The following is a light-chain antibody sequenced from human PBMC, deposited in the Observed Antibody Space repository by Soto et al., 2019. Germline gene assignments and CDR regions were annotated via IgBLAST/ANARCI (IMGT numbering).Light chain of an antibody. CDR1: QCISNS. V-gene: IGKV1-27*01. Sequence: DIQMTQSPSSLSASVGDRVTITCRASQCISNSLAWYQQKPGKVPKLLIYAASTLQSGVPSRFSGSGSGTDFTLTISSLQPEDVATYYCQKYNSAPRTFGPGTKVDIK. CDR3: QKYNSAPRT. CDR2: AAS. J-gene: IGKJ3*01.